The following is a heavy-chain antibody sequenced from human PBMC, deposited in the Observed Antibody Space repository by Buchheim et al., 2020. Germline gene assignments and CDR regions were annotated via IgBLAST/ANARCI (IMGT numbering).Heavy chain of an antibody. J-gene: IGHJ6*03. CDR3: ARGLDCSSTSCKYRYYYYMDV. CDR2: VIPIFGTA. CDR1: GGTFSSYA. D-gene: IGHD2-2*01. V-gene: IGHV1-69*01. Sequence: QVQLVQSGAEVKKPGSSVKVSCKASGGTFSSYAISWVRQAPGQGLEWMGGVIPIFGTANYAQKFQGRVTITADESTSTAYMELSSLRSEDTAVYYCARGLDCSSTSCKYRYYYYMDVWGKGTT.